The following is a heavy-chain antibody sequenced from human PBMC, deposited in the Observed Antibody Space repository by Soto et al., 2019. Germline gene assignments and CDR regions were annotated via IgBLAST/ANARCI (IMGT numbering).Heavy chain of an antibody. CDR2: IYYSGST. V-gene: IGHV4-59*01. J-gene: IGHJ6*02. D-gene: IGHD6-13*01. CDR3: ASSNIAATGFYYYGMDV. CDR1: GGSFSSYY. Sequence: SETLSLTCFVYGGSFSSYYWSWIRQPPGKGLEWIGYIYYSGSTNYNPSLKSRVTISVDTSKNQFSLKLSSVTAADTAVYYCASSNIAATGFYYYGMDVWGRGTTVTVSS.